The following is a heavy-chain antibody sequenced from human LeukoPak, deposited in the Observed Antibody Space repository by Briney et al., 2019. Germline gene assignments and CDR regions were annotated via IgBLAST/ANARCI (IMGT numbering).Heavy chain of an antibody. CDR2: INHSGST. V-gene: IGHV4-34*01. Sequence: SETLSLTCAVYGGSFSGYYWSWIRQPPGKGLEWIGEINHSGSTNYNPSLKSRVTISVDTSKNQFSLKLSSVTAADTAVYHCARGATVTTLVDAFDIWGQGTMVTVSS. CDR1: GGSFSGYY. J-gene: IGHJ3*02. CDR3: ARGATVTTLVDAFDI. D-gene: IGHD4-17*01.